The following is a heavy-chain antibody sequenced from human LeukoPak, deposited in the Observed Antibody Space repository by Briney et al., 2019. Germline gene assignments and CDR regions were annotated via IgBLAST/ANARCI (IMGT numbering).Heavy chain of an antibody. CDR1: GFTFSNFG. J-gene: IGHJ4*02. CDR2: IRNDGNTK. Sequence: GGSLRLSCAASGFTFSNFGMHWVRQAPGKGLEWVAFIRNDGNTKYYVDSVKGRFVISRDNSKNTLYLQMNSLRAEDTAVYYCARGGEGVGEFISHHYWGQGTLVTVSS. D-gene: IGHD3-10*01. V-gene: IGHV3-30*02. CDR3: ARGGEGVGEFISHHY.